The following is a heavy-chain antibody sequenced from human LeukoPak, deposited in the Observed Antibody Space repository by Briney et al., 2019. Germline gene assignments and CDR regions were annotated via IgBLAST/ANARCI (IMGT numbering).Heavy chain of an antibody. V-gene: IGHV3-21*01. Sequence: PGGSLRLSCAASGFTFSSYSMNWVRQAPGKGLEWVSSISSSSSYIYYADSVKGRFTISRDNSKNTLYLQMNSLRDEDTAVYYCARDSGWLTDSLDIWGRGTMVTVSS. J-gene: IGHJ3*02. CDR2: ISSSSSYI. CDR1: GFTFSSYS. CDR3: ARDSGWLTDSLDI. D-gene: IGHD6-19*01.